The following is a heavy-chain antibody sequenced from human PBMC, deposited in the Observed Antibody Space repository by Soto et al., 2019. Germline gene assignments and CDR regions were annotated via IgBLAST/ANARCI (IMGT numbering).Heavy chain of an antibody. CDR1: GYTFTSYD. CDR2: MNPNSGNT. V-gene: IGHV1-8*01. CDR3: ARGIRPLVWYAFWSGYYTGGPYYYGMDV. Sequence: VASVKVSCKASGYTFTSYDINWVRQATGQGLEWMGWMNPNSGNTGYAQKFQGRVTMTRNTSISTAYMELSSLRSEDTAVYYCARGIRPLVWYAFWSGYYTGGPYYYGMDVWGQGTTVTVS. D-gene: IGHD3-3*01. J-gene: IGHJ6*02.